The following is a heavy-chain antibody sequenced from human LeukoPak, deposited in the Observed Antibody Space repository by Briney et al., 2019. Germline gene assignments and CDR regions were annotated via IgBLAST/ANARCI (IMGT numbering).Heavy chain of an antibody. CDR3: TRGAGWLIDY. J-gene: IGHJ4*02. V-gene: IGHV4-59*01. CDR2: IYYSGST. Sequence: PSETLSLTCTVSGGSISSYYWSWIRQPPGKGLEWIGYIYYSGSTNYNPSLKSRVTISVDTSKNQFSLRLSSVTAADTAVYYCTRGAGWLIDYWGQGILVTVSS. CDR1: GGSISSYY. D-gene: IGHD3-16*01.